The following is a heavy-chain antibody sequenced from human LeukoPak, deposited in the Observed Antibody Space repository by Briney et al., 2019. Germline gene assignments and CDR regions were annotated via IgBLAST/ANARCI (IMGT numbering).Heavy chain of an antibody. CDR2: IYHSGST. V-gene: IGHV4-4*02. D-gene: IGHD3-3*01. CDR3: ARGLRITIFGVVTIPPAYMDV. Sequence: GSLRLSCAASGFTFSSYAMHWVRQAPGKGLEWIGEIYHSGSTNYNPSLKSRVTISVDKSKNQFSLKLSSVTAADAAVYYCARGLRITIFGVVTIPPAYMDVWGKGTTVTVSS. J-gene: IGHJ6*03. CDR1: GFTFSSYA.